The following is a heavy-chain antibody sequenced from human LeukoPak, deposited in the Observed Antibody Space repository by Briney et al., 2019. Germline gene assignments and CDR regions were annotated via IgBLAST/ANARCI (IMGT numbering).Heavy chain of an antibody. CDR2: ISYDGTNK. J-gene: IGHJ4*02. CDR1: GFTFSTYG. D-gene: IGHD3-9*01. CDR3: AKDSVAGYLRGYFDD. Sequence: GGSLRLSCAASGFTFSTYGMHWVRQAPGKGLEWVADISYDGTNKYYTDSVKGRFTISRDNSKNTLYLQMNSLRPEDTAVFYCAKDSVAGYLRGYFDDWGQGTQVTVSS. V-gene: IGHV3-30*18.